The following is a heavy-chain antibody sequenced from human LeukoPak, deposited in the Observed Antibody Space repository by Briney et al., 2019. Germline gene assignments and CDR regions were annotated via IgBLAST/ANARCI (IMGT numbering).Heavy chain of an antibody. CDR2: INPSGGST. J-gene: IGHJ1*01. Sequence: ASVKVSRKASGYTLTSYYMHWVRQAPGQGLEWMGIINPSGGSTSYAQKLQGRVTMTTDTSTSTAYMELRSLRSDDTAVYYCARDYGTGYSSSWRPEYFQHWGQGTLVTVSS. D-gene: IGHD6-13*01. V-gene: IGHV1-46*01. CDR1: GYTLTSYY. CDR3: ARDYGTGYSSSWRPEYFQH.